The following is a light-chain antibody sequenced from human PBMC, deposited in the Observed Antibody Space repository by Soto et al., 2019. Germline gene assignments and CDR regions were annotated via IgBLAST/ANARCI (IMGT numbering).Light chain of an antibody. J-gene: IGKJ1*01. V-gene: IGKV3-20*01. CDR3: LQYAASPRT. CDR2: GAS. Sequence: EIVLTQSPGTLSLSPGERATLSCRASQSVGNNFLAWYQQKPGQAPRFLIYGASTRATGIPDRFSGSGSGTDFTLTISRLEPEDFAVYYCLQYAASPRTFGQGTKVEIK. CDR1: QSVGNNF.